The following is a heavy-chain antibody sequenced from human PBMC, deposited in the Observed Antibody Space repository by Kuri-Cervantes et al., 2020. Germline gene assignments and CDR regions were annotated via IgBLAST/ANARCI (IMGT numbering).Heavy chain of an antibody. D-gene: IGHD5-18*01. V-gene: IGHV3-9*01. CDR1: GFTFDDYA. CDR2: ISWNSGSI. J-gene: IGHJ4*02. CDR3: ARVDGYSFGYFDY. Sequence: GGSLRLSCAASGFTFDDYAMHWVRQAPGKGLEWVSGISWNSGSIGYADSVRGRFTISRDNAKNSLYLQMNSLRAEDTAWYYCARVDGYSFGYFDYWGQGNLVTVSA.